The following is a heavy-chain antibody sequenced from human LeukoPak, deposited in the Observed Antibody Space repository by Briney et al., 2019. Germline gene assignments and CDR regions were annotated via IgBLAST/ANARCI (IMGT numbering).Heavy chain of an antibody. V-gene: IGHV3-74*01. CDR2: INSDGSST. D-gene: IGHD6-19*01. CDR3: ARIYSSGWYQGERFDY. CDR1: GFTFSSYA. J-gene: IGHJ4*02. Sequence: GGSLRLSCAASGFTFSSYAMSRVRQAPGKGLVWVSRINSDGSSTSYADSVKGRFTISRDNAKNTLYLQMNSLRAEDTAVYYCARIYSSGWYQGERFDYWGQGTLVTVSS.